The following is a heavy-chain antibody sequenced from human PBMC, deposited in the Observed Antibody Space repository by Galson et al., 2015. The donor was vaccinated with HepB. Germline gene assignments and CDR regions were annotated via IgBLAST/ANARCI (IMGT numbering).Heavy chain of an antibody. Sequence: SVKVSCKASGYTFTGYYMHWVRQAPGQGLEWMGWINPNSGGTNYAQKFQGRVTMTRDTSISTAYMELSRLRSDDTAVYYCASDALERAEYFQHWGQGTLVTVSS. D-gene: IGHD1-1*01. CDR2: INPNSGGT. CDR3: ASDALERAEYFQH. CDR1: GYTFTGYY. J-gene: IGHJ1*01. V-gene: IGHV1-2*02.